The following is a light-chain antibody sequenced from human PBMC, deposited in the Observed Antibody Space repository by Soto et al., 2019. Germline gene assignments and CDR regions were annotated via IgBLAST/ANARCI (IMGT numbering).Light chain of an antibody. CDR3: PQYYSTPRR. J-gene: IGKJ1*01. Sequence: LAVSLVESATINCKSSQSVLYSSNNKNYLAWYQQKPGQPPKLLIYWASTRESGVPDRFSGSGSGTDFTLTISSLQAEDVAVYCSPQYYSTPRRFGQGTKVDIK. CDR1: QSVLYSSNNKNY. V-gene: IGKV4-1*01. CDR2: WAS.